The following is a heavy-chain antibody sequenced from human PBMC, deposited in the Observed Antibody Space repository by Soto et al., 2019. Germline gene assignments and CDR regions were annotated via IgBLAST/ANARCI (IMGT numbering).Heavy chain of an antibody. CDR3: ARRGTYSSSSSAFDI. D-gene: IGHD6-6*01. Sequence: QLQLQESGPGLVKPSETLSLTCTVSGGSISSSSYYWGWIRQPPGKGLEWIGRIYYSGSTYYNPSLKSRVTISVDTSKNQFSLKLSSVTAADTAVYYCARRGTYSSSSSAFDIWGQGTMVTVSS. CDR1: GGSISSSSYY. V-gene: IGHV4-39*01. CDR2: IYYSGST. J-gene: IGHJ3*02.